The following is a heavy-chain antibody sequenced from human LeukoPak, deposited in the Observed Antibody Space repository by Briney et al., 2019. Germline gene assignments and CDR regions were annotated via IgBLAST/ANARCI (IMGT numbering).Heavy chain of an antibody. D-gene: IGHD6-13*01. CDR3: ARVKAAGPPYFDY. J-gene: IGHJ4*02. CDR1: GGPISSSNW. Sequence: SETLSLTCAVSGGPISSSNWWSWVRQPPGKGLEWIEEIDHSRTNNYNPHRKSRITISADKSKNHFSLGLSSVTAADTAVYYCARVKAAGPPYFDYWGQGTLVTVSS. CDR2: IDHSRTN. V-gene: IGHV4-4*02.